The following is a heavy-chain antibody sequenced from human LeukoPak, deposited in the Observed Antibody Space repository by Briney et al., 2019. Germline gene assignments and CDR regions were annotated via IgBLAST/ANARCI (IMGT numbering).Heavy chain of an antibody. CDR3: ARVVNDFWSFYYYMDV. V-gene: IGHV1-69*06. CDR1: GGTFSSYA. Sequence: SVKVSCKASGGTFSSYAISWVRQAPGQGLEWMGGIIPIFGTANYAQKFQGRVTITADKSTSTAYMELSSLRSEDTAVYYCARVVNDFWSFYYYMDVWGKGTTVTVSS. J-gene: IGHJ6*03. D-gene: IGHD3-3*01. CDR2: IIPIFGTA.